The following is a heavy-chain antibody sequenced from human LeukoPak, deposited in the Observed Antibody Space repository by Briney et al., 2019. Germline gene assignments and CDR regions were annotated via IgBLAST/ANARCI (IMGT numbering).Heavy chain of an antibody. Sequence: PGRSLRLSCAASGFTFSDYTMHWVRRAPGKGLEWVGLISYDGSNKYFADSVKGRFSISRDNSKNTLYLQMNSLRPDDTAVYSRARDSLWFGDPPGDYFDYWGQGTLVTVSS. J-gene: IGHJ4*02. CDR3: ARDSLWFGDPPGDYFDY. V-gene: IGHV3-30*04. D-gene: IGHD3-10*01. CDR2: ISYDGSNK. CDR1: GFTFSDYT.